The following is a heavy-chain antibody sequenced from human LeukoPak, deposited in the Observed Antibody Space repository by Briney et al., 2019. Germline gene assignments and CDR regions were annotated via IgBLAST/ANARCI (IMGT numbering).Heavy chain of an antibody. D-gene: IGHD6-13*01. J-gene: IGHJ5*02. Sequence: TSETLSLTCAVYGGSFSGYYWSWIRQPPGKGLEWIGEINHSGSTNYDPSLKSRVTISVDTSKNQFSLKLSSVTAADTAVYYCARDFRPRSSWFLFDPWGQGTLVTVS. CDR2: INHSGST. CDR3: ARDFRPRSSWFLFDP. CDR1: GGSFSGYY. V-gene: IGHV4-34*01.